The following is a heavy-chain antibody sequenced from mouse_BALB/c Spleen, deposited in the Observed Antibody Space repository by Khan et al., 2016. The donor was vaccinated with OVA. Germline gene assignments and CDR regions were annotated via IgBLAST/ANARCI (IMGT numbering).Heavy chain of an antibody. Sequence: QVQLKESGPGLVAPSQSLSITCTVSGFSLTSYGVHWVRQPQGKGLEWLGVIWAVGSTNYNSALMYRLSISKDNSKSQVSLKMNSLQTDDTAMYYCARLEDIWGQGTTLTVSS. J-gene: IGHJ2*01. D-gene: IGHD1-3*01. CDR3: ARLEDI. CDR2: IWAVGST. V-gene: IGHV2-9*02. CDR1: GFSLTSYG.